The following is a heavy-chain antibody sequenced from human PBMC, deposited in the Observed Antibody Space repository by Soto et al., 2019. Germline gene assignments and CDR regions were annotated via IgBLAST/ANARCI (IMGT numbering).Heavy chain of an antibody. J-gene: IGHJ4*02. D-gene: IGHD2-2*01. Sequence: QVQLQQWGAGLLKPSETLSLTCAVYGGSFSGYYWSWIRQPPGKGLEWIGEINHSGSTNYNPSLKSRVTISVDTSKNQFSLKLSSVTAADTAVYYCARGRMRLCYFDYWGQGPLVTVSS. CDR1: GGSFSGYY. CDR3: ARGRMRLCYFDY. CDR2: INHSGST. V-gene: IGHV4-34*01.